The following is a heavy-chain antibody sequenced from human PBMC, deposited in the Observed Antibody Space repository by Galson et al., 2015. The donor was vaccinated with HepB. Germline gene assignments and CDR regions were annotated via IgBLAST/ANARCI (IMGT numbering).Heavy chain of an antibody. V-gene: IGHV3-23*01. Sequence: SLRLSCAASGFTFSNYAMNWVRQAPGKGLEWVSATSGSGGSTYYADSVKGRFTISRDNSKNTLYLQMNSLRAEDTAVYYCAREGSIQGLIDSRPYDAFDIWGQGTMVTVSS. CDR3: AREGSIQGLIDSRPYDAFDI. J-gene: IGHJ3*02. CDR2: TSGSGGST. D-gene: IGHD3-22*01. CDR1: GFTFSNYA.